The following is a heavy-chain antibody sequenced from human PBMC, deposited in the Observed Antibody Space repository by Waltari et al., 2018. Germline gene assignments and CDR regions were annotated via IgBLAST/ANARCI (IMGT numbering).Heavy chain of an antibody. CDR2: IYSGGST. D-gene: IGHD3-16*01. J-gene: IGHJ4*02. Sequence: EVQVVESGGGLVQPGGSLRLSCAASGFTVSSNYMMWVRQPPGKGLELVATIYSGGSTYYADSLRGRFTISRDNSKNTLYLQMNSLTPEDSAVYYCARELPSGGGVGDYWGQGTLVTVSS. V-gene: IGHV3-66*02. CDR1: GFTVSSNY. CDR3: ARELPSGGGVGDY.